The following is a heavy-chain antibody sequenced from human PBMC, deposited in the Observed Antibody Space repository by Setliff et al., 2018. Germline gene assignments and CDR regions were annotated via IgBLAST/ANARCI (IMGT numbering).Heavy chain of an antibody. D-gene: IGHD2-8*02. V-gene: IGHV4-34*01. CDR2: IDQGGST. J-gene: IGHJ5*02. CDR1: GGSFSDSH. CDR3: ARAPQYTNYWYALSWFDP. Sequence: PSETLSLTCAVYGGSFSDSHWSWIRQPPGKGLEWIGEIDQGGSTNYNPSLKSRVTISLDTSKNRFSLKLASMTAADTAIYYCARAPQYTNYWYALSWFDPWGQGTLVTVSS.